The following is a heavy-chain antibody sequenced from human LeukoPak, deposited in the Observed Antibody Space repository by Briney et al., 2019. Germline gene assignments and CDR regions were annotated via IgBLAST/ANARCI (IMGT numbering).Heavy chain of an antibody. CDR2: ISAYNATT. J-gene: IGHJ5*02. CDR1: GYTFTSYG. Sequence: ASVKLSCKASGYTFTSYGISWVRQAPGQELEWMGCISAYNATTNYAHKLQGRVTMTTDTSTSTAYMELSSLRSDDTAVYYCATVGSGNPHYNFWSGYYIRFDPWGQGTLVTVSS. CDR3: ATVGSGNPHYNFWSGYYIRFDP. D-gene: IGHD3-3*01. V-gene: IGHV1-18*04.